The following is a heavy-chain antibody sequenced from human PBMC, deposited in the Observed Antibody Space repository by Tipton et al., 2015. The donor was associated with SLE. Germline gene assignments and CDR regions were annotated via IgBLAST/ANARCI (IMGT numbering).Heavy chain of an antibody. CDR2: IDHGGST. J-gene: IGHJ4*02. D-gene: IGHD1-1*01. Sequence: TLSLTCTVYGESFSGYLWTWIRQSPGKGLEWIGEIDHGGSTNYRPSLVSRVTISLDPSKNQFSLTLSSVTAADTAVYYCARLGHFHWNDIHFRVLRGRIDSWGQGTLVTVSP. CDR1: GESFSGYL. V-gene: IGHV4-34*01. CDR3: ARLGHFHWNDIHFRVLRGRIDS.